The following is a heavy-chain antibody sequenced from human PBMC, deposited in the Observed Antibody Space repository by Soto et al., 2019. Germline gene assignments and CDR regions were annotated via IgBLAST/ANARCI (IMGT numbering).Heavy chain of an antibody. CDR2: LSGSGTST. V-gene: IGHV3-23*01. CDR3: AKATKHGGWFNPFDS. CDR1: GFSFVNYA. J-gene: IGHJ4*02. D-gene: IGHD6-19*01. Sequence: PGGSLRLSCAASGFSFVNYAMNWVRQAPGKGLEWVSGLSGSGTSTYYADSVKGRFTISRDNSRDTPFLQMNSLTADDTAVYYCAKATKHGGWFNPFDSCGQGALVTVYS.